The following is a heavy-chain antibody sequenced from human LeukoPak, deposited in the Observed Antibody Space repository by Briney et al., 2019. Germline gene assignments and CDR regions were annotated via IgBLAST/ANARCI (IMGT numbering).Heavy chain of an antibody. CDR2: INHSGST. CDR1: GGSFSGYY. J-gene: IGHJ4*02. Sequence: PSETLSLTCAVYGGSFSGYYWSWIRQPPGKGLEWIGEINHSGSTNYNPSLKSRVTISVDTSKNQFSLKLGSVTAADTAVYYCARLGWGMITFGGVIRRIQPRLFDYWGQGTLVTVSS. V-gene: IGHV4-34*01. CDR3: ARLGWGMITFGGVIRRIQPRLFDY. D-gene: IGHD3-16*02.